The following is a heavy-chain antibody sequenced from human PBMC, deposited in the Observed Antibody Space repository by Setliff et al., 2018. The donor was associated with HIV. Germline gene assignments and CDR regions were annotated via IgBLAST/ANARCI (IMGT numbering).Heavy chain of an antibody. CDR3: ATRYYSSSPFDP. CDR2: ISSSGGST. D-gene: IGHD3-22*01. CDR1: GFSYIIYA. J-gene: IGHJ5*02. Sequence: GGSLRLSCAASGFSYIIYAMSWVRQAPGKGLEWVSEISSSGGSTYYADSVRGRFTISRDISKNTLYLQMNSLRVEDTAVYYCATRYYSSSPFDPWGQGTLVTVSS. V-gene: IGHV3-23*01.